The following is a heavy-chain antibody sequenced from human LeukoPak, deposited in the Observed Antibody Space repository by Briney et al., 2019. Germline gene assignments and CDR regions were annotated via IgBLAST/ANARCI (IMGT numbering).Heavy chain of an antibody. V-gene: IGHV3-30*04. CDR1: GFTFSSYA. D-gene: IGHD6-19*01. J-gene: IGHJ1*01. CDR3: ARARRIAVAGQGGYFQH. CDR2: ISYDGSNK. Sequence: PGGSLRLSCAASGFTFSSYAMHWVRQAPGKGLEWVAVISYDGSNKYYADSAKGRFTISRDNSKNTLYLQMNSLRAEDTAVYYCARARRIAVAGQGGYFQHWGQGTLVTVSS.